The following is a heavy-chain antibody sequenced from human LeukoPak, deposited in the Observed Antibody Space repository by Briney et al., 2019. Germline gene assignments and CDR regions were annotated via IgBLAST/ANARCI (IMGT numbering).Heavy chain of an antibody. D-gene: IGHD6-13*01. CDR2: IRYDGSNK. J-gene: IGHJ1*01. V-gene: IGHV3-30*02. CDR1: GFTFSSYG. CDR3: AKGLMAAGPGAEYFQH. Sequence: GGSLRLSCAASGFTFSSYGMHWVRQAPGKGLEWVAFIRYDGSNKYYADSVKGRFTISRDNSKNTLYLQMNSLRAEDTAVYYCAKGLMAAGPGAEYFQHWGQGTLVTVSS.